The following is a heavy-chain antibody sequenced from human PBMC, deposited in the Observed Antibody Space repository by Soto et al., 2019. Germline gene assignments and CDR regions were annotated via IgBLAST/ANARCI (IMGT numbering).Heavy chain of an antibody. CDR2: ISAYNGNT. CDR1: GYTFTSYG. J-gene: IGHJ5*02. V-gene: IGHV1-18*01. D-gene: IGHD2-8*01. CDR3: ARDHTGDCTNGVCYFEPFDP. Sequence: ASVKVSCKASGYTFTSYGISWVRQAPGQGLEWMGWISAYNGNTNYAKKLQGRVTMTTDTSTSTAYMELRSPRSDNTAVYYCARDHTGDCTNGVCYFEPFDPWGQGTLVTVSS.